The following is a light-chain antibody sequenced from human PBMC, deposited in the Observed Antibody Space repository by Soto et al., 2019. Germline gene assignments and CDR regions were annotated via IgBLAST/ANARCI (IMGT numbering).Light chain of an antibody. CDR1: NMGNKR. CDR3: QVWDIMTDNYV. J-gene: IGLJ1*01. Sequence: SYELTQPPSVSVAPEKTATITCRGNNMGNKRVHWYRQKPGQAPVLLISYDSDRPSGIPERFSGSNSENTATLTISRVEAGDEADYYCQVWDIMTDNYVFGSGTKVTVL. CDR2: YDS. V-gene: IGLV3-21*04.